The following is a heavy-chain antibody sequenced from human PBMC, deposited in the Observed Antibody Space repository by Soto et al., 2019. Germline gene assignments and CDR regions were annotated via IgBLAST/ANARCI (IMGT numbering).Heavy chain of an antibody. D-gene: IGHD2-8*02. CDR3: ARDKITGLFDY. J-gene: IGHJ4*02. CDR1: GYTFTNFG. Sequence: AAVKVSCKTSGYTFTNFGISWVRQAPGQSLEWMGWINAGNGNTKSSEKFQGRVTISRATSASTAYLELSRLTSEDTAVYYCARDKITGLFDYWGQGTLVTVS. V-gene: IGHV1-3*01. CDR2: INAGNGNT.